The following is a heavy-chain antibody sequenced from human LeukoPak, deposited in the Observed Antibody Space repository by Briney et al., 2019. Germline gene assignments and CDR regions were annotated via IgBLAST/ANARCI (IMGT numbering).Heavy chain of an antibody. V-gene: IGHV3-30*14. Sequence: GGSLRLSCAASGFTFSSYAMHWVRQAPGKGLEWVAVISYDGSNKYYADSVKGRFTISRDNSKNTLYLQMGSLRAEDMAVYYCARATPFGYSGYDLVYYFDYWGQGTLVTVSS. D-gene: IGHD5-12*01. CDR1: GFTFSSYA. CDR2: ISYDGSNK. J-gene: IGHJ4*02. CDR3: ARATPFGYSGYDLVYYFDY.